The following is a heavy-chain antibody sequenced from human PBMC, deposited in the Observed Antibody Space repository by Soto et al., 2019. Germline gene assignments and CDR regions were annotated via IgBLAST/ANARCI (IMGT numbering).Heavy chain of an antibody. V-gene: IGHV4-59*01. D-gene: IGHD3-9*01. Sequence: SETLSLTCTVSGGSISSYYWSWIRQPPGKGLEWIGYIYYSGSTNYNPSLKSRVTISVDTSKNQFSLKLSSVTAADTAVYYCARVKDILTGYYYFDYWGQGTLVTVSS. J-gene: IGHJ4*02. CDR1: GGSISSYY. CDR2: IYYSGST. CDR3: ARVKDILTGYYYFDY.